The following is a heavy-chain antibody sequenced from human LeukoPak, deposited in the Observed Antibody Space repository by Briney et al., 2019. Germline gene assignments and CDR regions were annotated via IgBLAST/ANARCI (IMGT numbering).Heavy chain of an antibody. CDR2: IYYTGNT. Sequence: PSETLSLTCTVSGDSLTGYYWGWIRQPPGKGLEWIGNIYYTGNTYYNPSLKSRVTISVDTSKNQFSLKLSSVTAADTAVYYCARAVVVVVAAKRGNWFDPWGQGTLVTVSS. D-gene: IGHD2-15*01. J-gene: IGHJ5*02. CDR3: ARAVVVVVAAKRGNWFDP. CDR1: GDSLTGYY. V-gene: IGHV4-38-2*02.